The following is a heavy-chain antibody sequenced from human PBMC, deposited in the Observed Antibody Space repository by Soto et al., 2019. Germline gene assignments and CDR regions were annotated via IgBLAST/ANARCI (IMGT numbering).Heavy chain of an antibody. CDR2: ISYDGSDK. J-gene: IGHJ4*02. D-gene: IGHD2-15*01. CDR3: ARVPSSSGRAHFDY. CDR1: GFTFSSYA. V-gene: IGHV3-30-3*01. Sequence: QVPLVESGGGVVQPGRSLRLSCAASGFTFSSYAMHWVRQAPGKGLEWVAAISYDGSDKYYADSVKGRFTISRDNSKNTLYLQMNSLRAEDTAVYYCARVPSSSGRAHFDYWGQGTLVTVSS.